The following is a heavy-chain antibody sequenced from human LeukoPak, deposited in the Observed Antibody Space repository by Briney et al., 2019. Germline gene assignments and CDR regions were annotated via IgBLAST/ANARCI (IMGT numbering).Heavy chain of an antibody. Sequence: PSETLSLTCTVSGGSISSYYWSWIRQPAGKGLEWIGRIYTSGSTNYNPSLKSRVTMSVDTSKNQFSLKLSPVTAADTAVYYCAREDYDFWSGSYFDYWGQGTLVTVSS. V-gene: IGHV4-4*07. D-gene: IGHD3-3*01. J-gene: IGHJ4*02. CDR3: AREDYDFWSGSYFDY. CDR2: IYTSGST. CDR1: GGSISSYY.